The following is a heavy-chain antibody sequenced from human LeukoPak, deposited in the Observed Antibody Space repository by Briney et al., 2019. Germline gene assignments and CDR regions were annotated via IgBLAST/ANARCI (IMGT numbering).Heavy chain of an antibody. J-gene: IGHJ3*02. CDR1: GYTFTGYY. D-gene: IGHD2-2*01. Sequence: ASVKVSCKASGYTFTGYYMHWVRQAPGQGLEWMGWINPNSGGTNYAQKFQGGVTMTRDTSISTAYMELSSLRSEDTAVYYCARGFIGCSSTSCYRYDAFDIWGQGTMVTVSS. CDR2: INPNSGGT. CDR3: ARGFIGCSSTSCYRYDAFDI. V-gene: IGHV1-2*02.